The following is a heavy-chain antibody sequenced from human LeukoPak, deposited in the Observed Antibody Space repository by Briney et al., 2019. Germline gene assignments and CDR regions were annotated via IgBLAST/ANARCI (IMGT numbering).Heavy chain of an antibody. J-gene: IGHJ4*02. CDR3: ATDLLRITIFGVVIDFDY. Sequence: GGSLRLSCAASGFTFSSYAMSWVRQAPGKGLEWVSAISGSGGSAYYADSVKGRFTISRDNSKNTLYLQMNSLRAEDTAVYYCATDLLRITIFGVVIDFDYWGQGTLVTVSS. V-gene: IGHV3-23*01. D-gene: IGHD3-3*01. CDR2: ISGSGGSA. CDR1: GFTFSSYA.